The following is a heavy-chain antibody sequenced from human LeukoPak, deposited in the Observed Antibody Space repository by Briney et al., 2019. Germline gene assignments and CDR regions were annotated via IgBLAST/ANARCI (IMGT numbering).Heavy chain of an antibody. J-gene: IGHJ5*02. CDR3: ARGVGGSEWNWFDP. CDR1: GGSISSSNYY. CDR2: IYYSGST. D-gene: IGHD5-12*01. V-gene: IGHV4-39*07. Sequence: KSSETLSLTCTVSGGSISSSNYYWGWIRQPPGKGLEWIGSIYYSGSTYYNPSLKSRVTISVDTSKNQFSLKLSSVTAADTAVYYCARGVGGSEWNWFDPWGQGTLVTVSS.